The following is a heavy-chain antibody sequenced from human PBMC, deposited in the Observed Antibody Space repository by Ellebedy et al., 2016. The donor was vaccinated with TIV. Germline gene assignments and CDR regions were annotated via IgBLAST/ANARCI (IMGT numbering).Heavy chain of an antibody. D-gene: IGHD5-12*01. Sequence: MPSETLSLTCAVSGGSISSSNWWSWVRQPPGKGLEWIGEIYHSGSTNYNPSLKSRVTISVDKSKNQFSLKLSSVTAADTAVYHCARGYSGYDSYNWFDPWGQGTLVTVSS. CDR1: GGSISSSNW. CDR2: IYHSGST. J-gene: IGHJ5*02. CDR3: ARGYSGYDSYNWFDP. V-gene: IGHV4-4*02.